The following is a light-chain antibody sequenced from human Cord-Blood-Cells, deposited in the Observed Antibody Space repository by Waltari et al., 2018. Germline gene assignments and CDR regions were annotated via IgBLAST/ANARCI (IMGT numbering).Light chain of an antibody. J-gene: IGLJ3*02. CDR1: SSDLGGYNY. V-gene: IGLV2-8*01. Sequence: QSALTQPPSASGSPGPPVTIPCTGTSSDLGGYNYLSWYQQHPGKAPKLMIYEVSKRPSGVPDRFSGSKSGNTASLTVSGLQAEDEADYYCSSYAGSNNLVFGGGTKLTVL. CDR3: SSYAGSNNLV. CDR2: EVS.